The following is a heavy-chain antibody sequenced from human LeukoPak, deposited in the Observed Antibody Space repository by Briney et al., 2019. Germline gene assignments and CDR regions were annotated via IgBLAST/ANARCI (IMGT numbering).Heavy chain of an antibody. J-gene: IGHJ4*02. CDR3: ARARSGYGFDY. CDR1: GFTFNSYS. Sequence: GESLRLSCAASGFTFNSYSMNWVRQAPGKGLEWVSYITTSSSSTTYYAGSVKGRFTISRDDAKNSLYLQMNSLRDEDTAVYYCARARSGYGFDYWGQGTLVTVSS. D-gene: IGHD5-18*01. V-gene: IGHV3-48*02. CDR2: ITTSSSSTT.